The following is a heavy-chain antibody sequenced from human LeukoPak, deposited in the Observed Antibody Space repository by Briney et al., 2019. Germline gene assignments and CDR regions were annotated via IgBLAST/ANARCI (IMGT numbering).Heavy chain of an antibody. D-gene: IGHD6-13*01. CDR1: GLSLNNYV. CDR2: VIASGTYT. J-gene: IGHJ4*02. Sequence: GGSLRLSCEASGLSLNNYVMTWVRQAPGKGREWVSVVIASGTYTYYADSLKGRFTISRDNSKNTLYMGMKSLRADDTAAYYIAEQVGSSWLFDSWGEGTLVTVSS. CDR3: AEQVGSSWLFDS. V-gene: IGHV3-23*01.